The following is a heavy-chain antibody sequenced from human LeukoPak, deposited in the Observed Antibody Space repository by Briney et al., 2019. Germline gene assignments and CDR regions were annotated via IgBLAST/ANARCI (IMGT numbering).Heavy chain of an antibody. Sequence: ASVKVFCKASGYTFTSYYMHWVRQAPGQGLEWMGIINPSGGSTSYAQKFQGRVTMTRDTSTSTVYMELSSLRSEDTAVYYCATTLPERGSYDYWGQGTLVTVSS. J-gene: IGHJ4*02. D-gene: IGHD3-10*01. CDR2: INPSGGST. V-gene: IGHV1-46*01. CDR1: GYTFTSYY. CDR3: ATTLPERGSYDY.